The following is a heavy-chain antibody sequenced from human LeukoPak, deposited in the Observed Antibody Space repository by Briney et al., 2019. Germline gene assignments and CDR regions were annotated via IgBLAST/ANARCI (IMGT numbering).Heavy chain of an antibody. CDR2: ISGSGGTT. Sequence: GGSLRLSCAASGFTFSSYAMAWVRQAPGKGLEWVSSISGSGGTTYYADSVKGRFTISRDNSKNTLYLQMNSLRAEDTAGYYCAKDGRGSGSYYYFDYWGQGTLVTVSP. CDR3: AKDGRGSGSYYYFDY. V-gene: IGHV3-23*01. CDR1: GFTFSSYA. J-gene: IGHJ4*02. D-gene: IGHD3-10*01.